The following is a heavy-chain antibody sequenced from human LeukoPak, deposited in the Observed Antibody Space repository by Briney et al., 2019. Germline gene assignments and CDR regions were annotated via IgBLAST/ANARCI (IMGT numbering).Heavy chain of an antibody. CDR1: GFTFSNFW. V-gene: IGHV3-7*01. J-gene: IGHJ4*01. D-gene: IGHD7-27*01. Sequence: GGSLRLSCAGHGFTFSNFWMTWVRQAPGKGLEWVANINQDGSEKYYADSVKGRFTLSRDNAENSVYLQMTTLRPEETAVYYCANLNWESPDYWGQGTQVTVSS. CDR2: INQDGSEK. CDR3: ANLNWESPDY.